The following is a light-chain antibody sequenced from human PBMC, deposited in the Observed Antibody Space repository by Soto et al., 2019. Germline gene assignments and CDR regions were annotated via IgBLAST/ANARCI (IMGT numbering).Light chain of an antibody. CDR1: KNINTW. CDR3: QKFNKWPWT. V-gene: IGKV1-5*01. Sequence: DIQMTQSPSTLSASVGDRVTITCRASKNINTWVAWYQQKPGKAPKLLIYDASSLESGVPSRVSGSGSGTEFTLTISSLQSEDFAVYYCQKFNKWPWTFGQGTKVDI. CDR2: DAS. J-gene: IGKJ1*01.